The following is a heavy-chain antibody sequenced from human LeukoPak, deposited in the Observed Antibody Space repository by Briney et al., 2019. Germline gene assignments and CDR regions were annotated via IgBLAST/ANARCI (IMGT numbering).Heavy chain of an antibody. Sequence: GGSLRLSCAVSGFGFSDYFMTWIRQAPGKGLEWVSYLSGSGTTKYYADSVKGRFTISRDTADNTLYLQLNSLRTDDTAVYYCARGARDYDDAFDLWGQGTLVTVSS. CDR3: ARGARDYDDAFDL. D-gene: IGHD4-17*01. CDR1: GFGFSDYF. J-gene: IGHJ3*01. V-gene: IGHV3-11*01. CDR2: LSGSGTTK.